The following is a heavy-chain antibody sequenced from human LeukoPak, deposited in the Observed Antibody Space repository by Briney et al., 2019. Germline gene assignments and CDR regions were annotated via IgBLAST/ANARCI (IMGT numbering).Heavy chain of an antibody. D-gene: IGHD4-23*01. V-gene: IGHV3-66*01. Sequence: GGSLRLSCAASGFTFSSNYMSWVRQAPGKGLEWVSVIYSGGSTYYADSVKGRLTISRDNSKNTLYLQMNSLRAEDTAVYYCARALSPFGGSYYYYGMDVWGQGTTVTVSS. CDR2: IYSGGST. J-gene: IGHJ6*02. CDR1: GFTFSSNY. CDR3: ARALSPFGGSYYYYGMDV.